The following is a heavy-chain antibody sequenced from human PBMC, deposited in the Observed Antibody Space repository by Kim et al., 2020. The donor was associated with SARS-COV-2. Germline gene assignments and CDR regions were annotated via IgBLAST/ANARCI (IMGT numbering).Heavy chain of an antibody. J-gene: IGHJ4*02. CDR1: GGSFSGYY. CDR3: AGSSGWYGFDY. Sequence: SETLSLTCAVYGGSFSGYYWSWIRQPPGKWLEWIGEINHSGSTNYNPSLKSRVTISVDTSKNQFSLKLSSVTAADTAVYYCAGSSGWYGFDYWGQGTLVTVSS. D-gene: IGHD6-19*01. CDR2: INHSGST. V-gene: IGHV4-34*01.